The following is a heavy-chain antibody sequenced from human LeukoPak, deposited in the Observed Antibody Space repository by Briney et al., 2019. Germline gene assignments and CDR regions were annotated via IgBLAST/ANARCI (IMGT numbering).Heavy chain of an antibody. V-gene: IGHV3-74*01. CDR1: GFTFSSYW. CDR2: INSDGSST. J-gene: IGHJ5*02. D-gene: IGHD5-18*01. CDR3: ARPYSSSPGNWFDP. Sequence: PGGSLRLSCAASGFTFSSYWMHWVRQAPGKGLVWVSRINSDGSSTTYADSVKGRFTISRDNAKNTLYLQMNSLRAEDTAVYYCARPYSSSPGNWFDPGGQGTPVTVSS.